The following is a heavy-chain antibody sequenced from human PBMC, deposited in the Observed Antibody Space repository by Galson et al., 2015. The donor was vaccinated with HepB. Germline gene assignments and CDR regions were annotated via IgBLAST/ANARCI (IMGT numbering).Heavy chain of an antibody. J-gene: IGHJ4*02. D-gene: IGHD2-2*01. CDR2: MNPNSGNT. V-gene: IGHV1-8*01. CDR1: GYTFTSYD. CDR3: ARRVPAAKAYYFDY. Sequence: SVKVSCKASGYTFTSYDINWVRQATGQGLEWMGWMNPNSGNTGYAQKFQGRVTMTRNTSISTAYMELSSLRSEDTAVYYCARRVPAAKAYYFDYWGQGTLVTVSS.